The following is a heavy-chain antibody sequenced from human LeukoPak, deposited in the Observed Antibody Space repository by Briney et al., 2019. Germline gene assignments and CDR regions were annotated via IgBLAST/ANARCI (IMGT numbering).Heavy chain of an antibody. Sequence: ASVKVSCKASGYTFTSYDINWVRQATGQGLEWMGWMNPNSGNTGYAQKFQGRVTMTRNTSISTAYMELSSLRSEDTAVYYCARGPWTTRYLYYYYGMDVWGQGTTVTVSS. D-gene: IGHD4-11*01. J-gene: IGHJ6*02. V-gene: IGHV1-8*01. CDR3: ARGPWTTRYLYYYYGMDV. CDR1: GYTFTSYD. CDR2: MNPNSGNT.